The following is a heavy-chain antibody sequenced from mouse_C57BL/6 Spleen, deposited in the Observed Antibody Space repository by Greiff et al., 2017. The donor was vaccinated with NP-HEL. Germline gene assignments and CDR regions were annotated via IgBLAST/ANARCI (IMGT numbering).Heavy chain of an antibody. CDR2: INPSNGGT. D-gene: IGHD4-1*01. CDR3: ARSNWEYYFDY. J-gene: IGHJ2*01. V-gene: IGHV1-53*01. Sequence: QVQLQQPGTELVKPGASVKLSCKASGYTFTSYWMHWVKQRPGQGLEWIGNINPSNGGTNYNEKFKSKATLTVDKSSSTAYMQLSSLTSEDSAGYDCARSNWEYYFDYWGQGTTLTVSS. CDR1: GYTFTSYW.